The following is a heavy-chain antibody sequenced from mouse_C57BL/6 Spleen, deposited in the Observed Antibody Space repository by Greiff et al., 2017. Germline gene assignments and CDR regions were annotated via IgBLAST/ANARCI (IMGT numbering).Heavy chain of an antibody. V-gene: IGHV1-53*01. CDR2: INPSNGGT. CDR1: GYTFTSYW. Sequence: VKLQQPGTELVKPGASVKLSCKASGYTFTSYWMHWVKQRPGQGLEWIGNINPSNGGTNYNEKFKSKATLTVDKSSSTAYMQLSSLTSEDSAVYYCASSLYGPRGYFDYWGQGTTLTVSS. D-gene: IGHD1-2*01. J-gene: IGHJ2*01. CDR3: ASSLYGPRGYFDY.